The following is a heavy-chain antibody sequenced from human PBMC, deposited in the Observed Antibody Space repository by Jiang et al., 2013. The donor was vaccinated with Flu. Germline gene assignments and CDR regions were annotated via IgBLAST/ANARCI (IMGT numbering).Heavy chain of an antibody. CDR3: ARGGGYCSGGTCWGDYYYMDV. CDR1: GGSFSSYV. Sequence: SGAEVKKPGSSVKVSCKASGGSFSSYVISWVRQAPGQGLEWMGGIMPLFGEGKYAQNFQGRVTITADKSTNTAYMELNSLTSEDTAVYYCARGGGYCSGGTCWGDYYYMDVWGNGTTVSVSS. J-gene: IGHJ6*03. V-gene: IGHV1-69*06. D-gene: IGHD2-15*01. CDR2: IMPLFGEG.